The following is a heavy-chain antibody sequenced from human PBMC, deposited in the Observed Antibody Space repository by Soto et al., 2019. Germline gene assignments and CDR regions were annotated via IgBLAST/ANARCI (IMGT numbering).Heavy chain of an antibody. CDR2: IYYSGST. J-gene: IGHJ6*03. V-gene: IGHV4-39*01. CDR3: ARHRCSGGSRYLSNRGYYYMDV. D-gene: IGHD2-15*01. Sequence: QLQLQESGPGPVKPSETLSLTCTVSGGSISSTSYYWGWIRQPPGKGLEWIGRIYYSGSTHYNPSLKKRFTISIDTFKKQFSLQLSSVTAADTAVYYCARHRCSGGSRYLSNRGYYYMDVWGKGTTVTVSS. CDR1: GGSISSTSYY.